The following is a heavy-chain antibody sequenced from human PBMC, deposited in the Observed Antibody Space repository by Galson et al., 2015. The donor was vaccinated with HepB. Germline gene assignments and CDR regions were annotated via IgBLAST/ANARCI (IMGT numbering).Heavy chain of an antibody. CDR3: TTDGSYGDYLFSFDI. D-gene: IGHD4-17*01. CDR1: GFTFSNAW. J-gene: IGHJ3*02. V-gene: IGHV3-15*07. Sequence: SLRLSCAASGFTFSNAWMNWVRQAPGKGLEWVGRIKSKTDGGTTDYAAPVKGRFTISRDDSKNTLYLQMNSLKTEDTAVYYCTTDGSYGDYLFSFDIWGQGTMVTVPS. CDR2: IKSKTDGGTT.